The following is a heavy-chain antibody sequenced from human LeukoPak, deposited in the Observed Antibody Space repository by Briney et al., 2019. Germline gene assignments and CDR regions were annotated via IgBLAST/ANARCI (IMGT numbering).Heavy chain of an antibody. Sequence: SETLSLTCAVYGGSFSGYYWSWIRQPPGKGLEWIGEINHSGSTNYNPSLKSRVTISVDTSKNQFSLKLSSVIAADTAVYYCARFYYDRGNWGQGTLVTVSS. V-gene: IGHV4-34*01. CDR3: ARFYYDRGN. J-gene: IGHJ4*02. CDR1: GGSFSGYY. D-gene: IGHD3-22*01. CDR2: INHSGST.